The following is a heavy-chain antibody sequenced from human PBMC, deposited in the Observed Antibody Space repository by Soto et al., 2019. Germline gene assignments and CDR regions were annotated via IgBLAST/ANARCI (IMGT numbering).Heavy chain of an antibody. Sequence: TLSLTCAISGDSDSSNSVAWNWIRQTPSRGLEWLGRTYYRSKWYNDYAVSVESRITINPDTSKNQFSLQLDSVTPADTAVYYCARDSPGYGDYVLFDYWGQGTRVTVSS. CDR3: ARDSPGYGDYVLFDY. J-gene: IGHJ4*02. CDR1: GDSDSSNSVA. D-gene: IGHD4-17*01. V-gene: IGHV6-1*01. CDR2: TYYRSKWYN.